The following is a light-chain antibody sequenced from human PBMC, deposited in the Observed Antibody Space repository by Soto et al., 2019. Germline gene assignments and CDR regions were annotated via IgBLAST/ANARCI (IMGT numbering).Light chain of an antibody. CDR3: LQDNSQPST. CDR2: AAS. J-gene: IGKJ1*01. V-gene: IGKV1-6*01. CDR1: QNIRND. Sequence: AIQMTQSPSSLSASVGDRVTITCRASQNIRNDLGWYQQKPGKAPKLLIYAASTLQSGVPLNFSGSGSGTDFTLTISSLQPEDFATHYCLQDNSQPSTFGQGTKVEI.